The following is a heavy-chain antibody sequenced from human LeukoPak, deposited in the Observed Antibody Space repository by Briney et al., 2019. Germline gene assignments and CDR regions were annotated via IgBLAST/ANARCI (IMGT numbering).Heavy chain of an antibody. V-gene: IGHV3-48*01. CDR3: AKAKGWFDP. J-gene: IGHJ5*02. Sequence: PGGSLRLSCTASGFTFSSYSMNWVRQAPGKGLEWVSYISSSSSTIYYADSVKGRFTISRDNAKNSLYLQMSSLRAEDTAVYYCAKAKGWFDPWGQGTLVTVSS. CDR1: GFTFSSYS. CDR2: ISSSSSTI.